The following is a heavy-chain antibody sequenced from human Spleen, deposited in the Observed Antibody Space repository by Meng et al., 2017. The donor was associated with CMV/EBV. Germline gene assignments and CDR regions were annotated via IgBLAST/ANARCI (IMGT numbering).Heavy chain of an antibody. CDR3: AGNNCSSTSCYTRGYYYYDMDV. D-gene: IGHD2-2*02. Sequence: ASVKVSCKASGYTFTSNGISWVRQAPGQGLEWMGWISAYNGNTNYAQKFQGRVTMTTDTSTSTAYMELRSLRSDDTAVYYCAGNNCSSTSCYTRGYYYYDMDVWGQGTTVTISS. CDR2: ISAYNGNT. V-gene: IGHV1-18*01. CDR1: GYTFTSNG. J-gene: IGHJ6*02.